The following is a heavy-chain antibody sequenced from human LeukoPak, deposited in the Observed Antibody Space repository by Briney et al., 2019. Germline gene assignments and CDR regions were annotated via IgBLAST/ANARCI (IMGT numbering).Heavy chain of an antibody. J-gene: IGHJ3*02. CDR3: ARERAAAGPYDAFDI. V-gene: IGHV4-61*02. Sequence: SETLSLTCTVSGVSIRSGSYYWSWIRQPAGKGLEWIGRIYTSGTTNYNPSLKSRVTISVDTSKNQFSLKLSSVTAADTAVYYCARERAAAGPYDAFDIWGQGTMVTVSS. CDR1: GVSIRSGSYY. D-gene: IGHD6-13*01. CDR2: IYTSGTT.